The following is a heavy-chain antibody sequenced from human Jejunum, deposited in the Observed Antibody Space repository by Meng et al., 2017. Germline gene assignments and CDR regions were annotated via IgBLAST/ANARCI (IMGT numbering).Heavy chain of an antibody. J-gene: IGHJ4*02. Sequence: QVQLVQTGTELKKPGASGKVSCKASGYTFRSYAMNWVRQAPGQGLEWMGWINSNTGNPTYAQGFTGRFVFSLDTSVSTAYLQISSLKAEDSAVYYCARVGPDSSGWYFDYWGQGTLVTVSS. CDR3: ARVGPDSSGWYFDY. CDR2: INSNTGNP. CDR1: GYTFRSYA. V-gene: IGHV7-4-1*02. D-gene: IGHD6-19*01.